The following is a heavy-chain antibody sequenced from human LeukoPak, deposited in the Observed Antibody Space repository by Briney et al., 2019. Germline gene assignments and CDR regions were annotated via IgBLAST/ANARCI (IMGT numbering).Heavy chain of an antibody. J-gene: IGHJ4*02. CDR2: ISDSGGGT. Sequence: GGSLRLSCAVSGITLSNYGMSWVRQAPGKGLEWVAGISDSGGGTKYADSVKGRFTISRDNPKNKLYLQMDSLRAEDTAVYFCSKRGVVIRVILVGFHKEAYYFDSWGQGALVTVSS. V-gene: IGHV3-23*01. CDR1: GITLSNYG. CDR3: SKRGVVIRVILVGFHKEAYYFDS. D-gene: IGHD3-22*01.